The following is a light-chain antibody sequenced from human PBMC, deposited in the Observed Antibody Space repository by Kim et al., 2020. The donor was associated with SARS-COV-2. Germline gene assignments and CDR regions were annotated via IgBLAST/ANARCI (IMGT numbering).Light chain of an antibody. Sequence: EIVLTQSPGTLSLSPGERATLSCRASQGVSSYLAWYQQKPGQAPRLLIYGASSKATGIPDRFSGSGSATDFTLTISRLEPEDFAVYYCQQYGSSPSTFGQGTRVEIK. CDR3: QQYGSSPST. CDR2: GAS. J-gene: IGKJ5*01. V-gene: IGKV3-20*01. CDR1: QGVSSY.